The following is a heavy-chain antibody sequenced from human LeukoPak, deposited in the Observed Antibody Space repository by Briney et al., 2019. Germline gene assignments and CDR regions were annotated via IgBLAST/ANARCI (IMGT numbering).Heavy chain of an antibody. Sequence: PGGSLRLSCAASGFTFSSFAMGWVRQAPGKGLEWVSAISGSGGSTYYADSVKGRFTISRDNSKNTLYLQMNSLRAEDTAVYYCANGVLGIAAAGIFYWGQGTLVTVSS. CDR2: ISGSGGST. J-gene: IGHJ4*02. CDR1: GFTFSSFA. V-gene: IGHV3-23*01. CDR3: ANGVLGIAAAGIFY. D-gene: IGHD6-13*01.